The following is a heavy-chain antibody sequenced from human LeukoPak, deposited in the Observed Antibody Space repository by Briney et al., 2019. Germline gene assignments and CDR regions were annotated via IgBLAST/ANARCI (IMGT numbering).Heavy chain of an antibody. CDR3: ARADHSSGYYPEYYFDY. CDR1: GYTFTSYY. D-gene: IGHD3-22*01. CDR2: INPSGGST. Sequence: ASVKVSCKASGYTFTSYYMHWVRQAPGQGLEWMGIINPSGGSTSYAQKFQGRVTMTRDTSTSTVYMELSRLRSDDTAVYYCARADHSSGYYPEYYFDYWGQGTLVTVSS. J-gene: IGHJ4*02. V-gene: IGHV1-46*01.